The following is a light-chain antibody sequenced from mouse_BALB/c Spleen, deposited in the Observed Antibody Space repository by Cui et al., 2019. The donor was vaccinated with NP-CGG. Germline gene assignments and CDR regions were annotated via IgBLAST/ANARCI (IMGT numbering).Light chain of an antibody. CDR1: PGAVTTSNY. CDR3: ALWYSNHWV. J-gene: IGLJ1*01. Sequence: HAVVTQEPALTTSPGETVTLTCRSSPGAVTTSNYANWVQEKPDHLFTGLIGGTNNRTPGVPARFSGSLIGDKAALTITGAQTEDEAIYFCALWYSNHWVFGGGTKLTVL. CDR2: GTN. V-gene: IGLV1*01.